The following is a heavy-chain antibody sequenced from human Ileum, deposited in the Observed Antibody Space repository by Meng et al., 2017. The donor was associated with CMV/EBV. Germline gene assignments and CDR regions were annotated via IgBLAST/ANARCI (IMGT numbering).Heavy chain of an antibody. CDR2: IYPGDSDP. Sequence: SGYSFTGYWIRLVRQMPGTGLEWMGIIYPGDSDPRYSPSLQGQVTISADKSISTAYLQLSSLKASDTAMYYCARGPDAVGGNWFDPWGQGTLVTVSS. J-gene: IGHJ5*02. D-gene: IGHD6-19*01. V-gene: IGHV5-51*01. CDR1: GYSFTGYW. CDR3: ARGPDAVGGNWFDP.